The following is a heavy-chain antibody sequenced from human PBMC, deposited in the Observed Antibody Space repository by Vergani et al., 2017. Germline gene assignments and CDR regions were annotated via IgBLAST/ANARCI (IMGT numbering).Heavy chain of an antibody. D-gene: IGHD1-1*01. V-gene: IGHV3-33*06. J-gene: IGHJ4*02. CDR1: GFTFSSYG. Sequence: VQLVESGGGVVQPGRSLRLSCAASGFTFSSYGMHWVRQAPGKGLGWVAVIRYDGDNKYYADSVKGRFTISRDNSKNMLYLQMNSLRAEDTAVYYCAKDKWAYNWNDVGLDYWGQGTLVTVSS. CDR2: IRYDGDNK. CDR3: AKDKWAYNWNDVGLDY.